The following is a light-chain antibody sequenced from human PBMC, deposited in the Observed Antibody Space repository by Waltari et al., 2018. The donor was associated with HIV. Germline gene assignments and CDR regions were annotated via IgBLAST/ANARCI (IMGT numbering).Light chain of an antibody. CDR3: QQRSNWPIS. J-gene: IGKJ5*01. CDR2: GAS. V-gene: IGKV3-11*01. CDR1: QSVGNY. Sequence: EIVLTQSPATLSLSPGDRATLSCRASQSVGNYLAWYQQKPGQGPRLLMYGASSRATGIPARFSGSGSGTDFTLTISSLEPGDFGVYYCQQRSNWPISFGQGTRLEIK.